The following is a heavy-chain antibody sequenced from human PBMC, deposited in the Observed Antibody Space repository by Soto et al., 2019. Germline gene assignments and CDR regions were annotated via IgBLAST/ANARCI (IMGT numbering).Heavy chain of an antibody. V-gene: IGHV3-64D*08. Sequence: GGSLRLSCSASGFTFSSYAMHWVRQAPGKGLEYVSAISSNGGSTYYADSVKGRFTISRDNSKNTMYLQMSSLRVEDTAVYYCVILAAAGETFDYWGQGTLVTVSS. D-gene: IGHD6-13*01. J-gene: IGHJ4*02. CDR2: ISSNGGST. CDR1: GFTFSSYA. CDR3: VILAAAGETFDY.